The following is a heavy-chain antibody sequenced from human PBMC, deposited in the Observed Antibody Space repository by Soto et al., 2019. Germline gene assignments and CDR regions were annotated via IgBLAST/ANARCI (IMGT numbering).Heavy chain of an antibody. CDR3: ARNGSN. J-gene: IGHJ4*02. V-gene: IGHV4-39*01. Sequence: ETLSLTCTVSGVSISNSSYYWGWIRRPPGKGLEWIGTIYYSGITYYNPSLKSRVTISVDTSKNQFSLKLTSVTAADTAVYYCARNGSNWGQGTLVTVYS. CDR2: IYYSGIT. CDR1: GVSISNSSYY.